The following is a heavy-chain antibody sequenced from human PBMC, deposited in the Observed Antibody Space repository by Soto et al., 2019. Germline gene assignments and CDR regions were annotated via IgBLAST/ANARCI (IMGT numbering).Heavy chain of an antibody. CDR3: VRDYLLAGFDT. D-gene: IGHD6-19*01. CDR1: NGSISTYY. J-gene: IGHJ5*02. CDR2: VYYSGSS. Sequence: WETLSLTCTVSNGSISTYYWTWVRQPPGKGLEWIGYVYYSGSSNYNPSLKSRVGMSIDTSKNQFSLELKSVTAADTATYYCVRDYLLAGFDTCGQGILLTVFS. V-gene: IGHV4-59*01.